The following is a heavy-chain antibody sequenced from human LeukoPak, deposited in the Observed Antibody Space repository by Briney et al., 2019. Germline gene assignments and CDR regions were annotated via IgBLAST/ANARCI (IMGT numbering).Heavy chain of an antibody. D-gene: IGHD2-15*01. CDR2: IYYSGST. CDR1: GGSISSSSYY. J-gene: IGHJ3*02. V-gene: IGHV4-39*02. Sequence: SETLSLTCTVSGGSISSSSYYWGWIRQPPGKGLEWIGSIYYSGSTYYNPSLKSRVTISVDTSKNQFSLKLSSVTAADTAVYYCARDRGYCSGGSCYDTGAFDIWGQGTMVTVSS. CDR3: ARDRGYCSGGSCYDTGAFDI.